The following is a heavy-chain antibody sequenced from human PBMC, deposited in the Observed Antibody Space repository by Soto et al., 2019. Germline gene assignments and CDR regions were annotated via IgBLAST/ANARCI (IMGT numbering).Heavy chain of an antibody. CDR3: AKDNMAYCGGDCYHHL. CDR2: ISYEGGNT. J-gene: IGHJ4*02. D-gene: IGHD2-21*02. Sequence: PGGSLRLSCAASGFTFSSLGMHWVRQAPGKGLEWVAVISYEGGNTYYADSVKGRFSISRDNSKNTLYLQMNSLRVEDTAVYFCAKDNMAYCGGDCYHHLWGQGTLVTVSS. CDR1: GFTFSSLG. V-gene: IGHV3-30*18.